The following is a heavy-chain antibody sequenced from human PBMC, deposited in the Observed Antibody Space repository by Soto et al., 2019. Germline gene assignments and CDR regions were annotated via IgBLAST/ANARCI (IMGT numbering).Heavy chain of an antibody. Sequence: SQTLSLTCAISGDSVSSNSAAWNWIRQSPSRGLEWLGRTYYRSKWYNDYAVSVKSRITINPDTSKNQFSLQLNSVTPEDTAVYYCARESITMIVVVITRVFDYWGQGTLVTVSS. V-gene: IGHV6-1*01. CDR3: ARESITMIVVVITRVFDY. D-gene: IGHD3-22*01. CDR2: TYYRSKWYN. J-gene: IGHJ4*02. CDR1: GDSVSSNSAA.